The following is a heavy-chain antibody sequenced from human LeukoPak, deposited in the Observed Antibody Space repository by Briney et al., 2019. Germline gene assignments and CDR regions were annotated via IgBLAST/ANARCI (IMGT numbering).Heavy chain of an antibody. D-gene: IGHD3-10*01. Sequence: SETLSLTCTVSGGSISSGSYYWSWIRQPAGKGLEWIGRIYTSGSTDYNPSLKSRVTISVDTSKNQFSLKLSSVTAADTAVYYCARTGPYYGSGSQFDYWGQGTLVTVSS. J-gene: IGHJ4*02. V-gene: IGHV4-61*02. CDR3: ARTGPYYGSGSQFDY. CDR1: GGSISSGSYY. CDR2: IYTSGST.